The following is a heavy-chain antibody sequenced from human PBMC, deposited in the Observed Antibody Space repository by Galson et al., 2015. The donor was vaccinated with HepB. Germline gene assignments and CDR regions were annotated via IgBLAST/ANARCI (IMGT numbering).Heavy chain of an antibody. Sequence: SLRLSCAASGFTFSSYGMHWVRQAPGKGLEWVAFIRYDGSNKYYADSVKGRFTISRDNSKNTLYLQMNSLRAEDTAVYYCAKSPRPGRYCSGGSCYQFDYWGQGTLVTVSS. CDR2: IRYDGSNK. V-gene: IGHV3-30*02. CDR3: AKSPRPGRYCSGGSCYQFDY. J-gene: IGHJ4*02. D-gene: IGHD2-15*01. CDR1: GFTFSSYG.